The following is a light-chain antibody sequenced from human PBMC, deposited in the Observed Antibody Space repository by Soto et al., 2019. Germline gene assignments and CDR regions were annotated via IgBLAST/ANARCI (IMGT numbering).Light chain of an antibody. J-gene: IGKJ2*01. CDR2: GAS. Sequence: EIVLTQSPGTLSLSPGERATLSCRASQSLTSSYLAWYQQKPGQAPRLLIYGASSRATGLPDRFSGSGSWTDLHLNISGLEPEDFAVYYCQQYESSPPSYTFGQGTKLEIK. CDR1: QSLTSSY. V-gene: IGKV3-20*01. CDR3: QQYESSPPSYT.